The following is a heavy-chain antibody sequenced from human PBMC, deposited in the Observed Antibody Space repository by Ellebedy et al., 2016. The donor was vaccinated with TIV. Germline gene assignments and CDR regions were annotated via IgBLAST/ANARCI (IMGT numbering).Heavy chain of an antibody. V-gene: IGHV3-23*01. CDR1: GFSFSTYA. Sequence: GESLKISCVGSGFSFSTYATAWVRPTPGKGLEWVSGIYRGGGTTYYADSVKGRFTISRDNSKNTMYLQMNSLRAEDKAIYYCAKDQVGGDGRWVFDLWGQGTMVTVSS. J-gene: IGHJ3*01. D-gene: IGHD3-16*01. CDR3: AKDQVGGDGRWVFDL. CDR2: IYRGGGTT.